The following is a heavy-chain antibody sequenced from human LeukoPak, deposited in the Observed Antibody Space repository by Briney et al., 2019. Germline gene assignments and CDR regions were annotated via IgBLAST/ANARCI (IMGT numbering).Heavy chain of an antibody. Sequence: GGSLRLSCAASRFTFSSYAMHWVRQAPGKGLEWVAVISYDGSNKYYADSVKGRFTISRDNSKNTLYLQMNSLRAEDTAVYYCAKAVSVRGVIHDAFDIWGQGTMVTVSS. J-gene: IGHJ3*02. V-gene: IGHV3-30-3*01. CDR3: AKAVSVRGVIHDAFDI. CDR2: ISYDGSNK. CDR1: RFTFSSYA. D-gene: IGHD3-10*01.